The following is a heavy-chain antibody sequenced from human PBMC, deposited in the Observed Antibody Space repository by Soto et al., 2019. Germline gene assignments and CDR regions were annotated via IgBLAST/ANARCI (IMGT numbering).Heavy chain of an antibody. J-gene: IGHJ3*02. V-gene: IGHV4-4*02. CDR1: SGSISSSNW. CDR3: ASSCKLTRCIAAAGTIVSVFDI. D-gene: IGHD6-13*01. Sequence: SETLSLTCAVSSGSISSSNWWSWVRQPPGKGLEWIGEIYHSGSTNYNPSLKSRVTISVDKSENQFSLKLSSVTAADTAVYYCASSCKLTRCIAAAGTIVSVFDIWGQGTMVTVSS. CDR2: IYHSGST.